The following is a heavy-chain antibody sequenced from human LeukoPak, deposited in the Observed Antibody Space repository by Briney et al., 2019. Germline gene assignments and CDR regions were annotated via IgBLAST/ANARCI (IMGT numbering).Heavy chain of an antibody. D-gene: IGHD3-22*01. CDR1: GGSISSSSYY. Sequence: PSETLSLTCTVSGGSISSSSYYCGWIHQPPGMGLEWIGSIYYSGSTYYNPSLKSRVTISVDTSKNQFSLKLSSVTAADTAVYYCARRRTYYYDSSGYYSPWFDPWGQGTLVTVSS. V-gene: IGHV4-39*01. J-gene: IGHJ5*02. CDR2: IYYSGST. CDR3: ARRRTYYYDSSGYYSPWFDP.